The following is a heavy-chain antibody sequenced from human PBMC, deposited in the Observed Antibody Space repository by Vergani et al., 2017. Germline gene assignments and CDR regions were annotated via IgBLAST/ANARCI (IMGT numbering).Heavy chain of an antibody. Sequence: QVQLVQSGAEVKKPGSSVKVSCKASGGTFSSYAISWVRQAPGQGLEWMGRIIPIFGTANYAQKFQGRVTITADESTSTAYMELSSLRSEDTAVYYCAGEQRAMVTGYYYYYGMDVWGQGTTVTVSS. CDR1: GGTFSSYA. CDR3: AGEQRAMVTGYYYYYGMDV. D-gene: IGHD5-18*01. J-gene: IGHJ6*02. CDR2: IIPIFGTA. V-gene: IGHV1-69*13.